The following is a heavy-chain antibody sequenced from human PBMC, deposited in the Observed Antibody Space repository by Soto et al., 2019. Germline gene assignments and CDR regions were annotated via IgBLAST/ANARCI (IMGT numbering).Heavy chain of an antibody. CDR1: GFTFSSYA. Sequence: QVQLVESGGGVVQPGRSLRLSCAASGFTFSSYAMHWVRQAPGKGLEWVAVISDDGSNKYYADSVKGRFTISRDNSKNTLYLQMNSLRAEDTAVYYCATREIGPLRYWGQGTLVTVSS. J-gene: IGHJ4*02. CDR3: ATREIGPLRY. CDR2: ISDDGSNK. V-gene: IGHV3-30-3*01.